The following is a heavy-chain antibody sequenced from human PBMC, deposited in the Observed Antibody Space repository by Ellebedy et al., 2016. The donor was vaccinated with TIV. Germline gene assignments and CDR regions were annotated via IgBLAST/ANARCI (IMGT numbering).Heavy chain of an antibody. CDR2: INHSGST. Sequence: MPSETLSLTCAVYGGSFSGYYWSWIRQPPGKGLEWIGEINHSGSTNYNPSLKSRVTISVDTSKNQFSLKLSSVTAADTAVYYCARHSPYSSSRIDYWGQGTLVTVSS. CDR3: ARHSPYSSSRIDY. V-gene: IGHV4-34*01. D-gene: IGHD6-13*01. CDR1: GGSFSGYY. J-gene: IGHJ4*02.